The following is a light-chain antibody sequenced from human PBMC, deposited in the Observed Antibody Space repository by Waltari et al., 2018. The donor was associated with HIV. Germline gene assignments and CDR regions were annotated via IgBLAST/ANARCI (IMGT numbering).Light chain of an antibody. V-gene: IGLV3-25*03. CDR3: QSADSSGTWV. CDR1: ALPKQY. Sequence: SYELTQPPSVSVSPGQTARITCSGDALPKQYAYWYQQKPGQAHVLVTYKDSERPSGIPGRFSGASSGTTVTLTISGVEAEDEADYYCQSADSSGTWVFGGGTKLTVL. J-gene: IGLJ3*02. CDR2: KDS.